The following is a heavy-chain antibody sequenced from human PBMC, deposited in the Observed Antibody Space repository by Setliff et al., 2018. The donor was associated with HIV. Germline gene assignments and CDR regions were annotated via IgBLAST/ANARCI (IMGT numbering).Heavy chain of an antibody. D-gene: IGHD1-1*01. Sequence: ASVKVSCKASADTFTNCLINWVRQAPGQGLEWMGWINTNNGNPTYAQGFTGRFVFSLDTSVSTAYLQISSLKAEDTAVYYCARGELDLDYWGQGTLVTVSS. CDR1: ADTFTNCL. CDR3: ARGELDLDY. V-gene: IGHV7-4-1*02. CDR2: INTNNGNP. J-gene: IGHJ4*02.